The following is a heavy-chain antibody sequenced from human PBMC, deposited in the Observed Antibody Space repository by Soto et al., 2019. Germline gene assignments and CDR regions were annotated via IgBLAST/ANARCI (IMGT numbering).Heavy chain of an antibody. J-gene: IGHJ6*02. CDR1: GFTVSNHY. Sequence: GGSLRLSCAASGFTVSNHYISWVRQPPGKGLEWVSLIYSGGSTYYADSVKGRFTLSRDNSKNTVYLQMNSLRAEDTAVYYCARAEWGSSYTQYYYALDVWGQGTTVTVSS. D-gene: IGHD6-13*01. V-gene: IGHV3-53*03. CDR2: IYSGGST. CDR3: ARAEWGSSYTQYYYALDV.